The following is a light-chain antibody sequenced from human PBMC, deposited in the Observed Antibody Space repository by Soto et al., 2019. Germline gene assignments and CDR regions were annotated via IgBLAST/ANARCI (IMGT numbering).Light chain of an antibody. Sequence: VLTQSPATLSLSPGKRATLSCRASESVDFHLAWYQQKPGQAPRLLIYDASVRATGTPARFSGSGSGTDFTLTISRPEPEDFAVYYCQQYGSSPTTFGQGTRLEIK. V-gene: IGKV3-20*01. CDR3: QQYGSSPTT. CDR1: ESVDFH. J-gene: IGKJ5*01. CDR2: DAS.